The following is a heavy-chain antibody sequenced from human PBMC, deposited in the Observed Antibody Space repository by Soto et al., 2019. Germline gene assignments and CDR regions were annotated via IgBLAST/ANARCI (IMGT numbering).Heavy chain of an antibody. CDR1: GFTFSDYY. CDR3: YRDRQYYYGMDV. CDR2: ISSSGSTI. J-gene: IGHJ6*02. V-gene: IGHV3-11*01. Sequence: PGGSLRLSCAASGFTFSDYYMSWIRQAPGKGLEWVSYISSSGSTIYYADSVKGRFTISRDNAKNSLYLQMNSLRAEDTAVYYVYRDRQYYYGMDVWGQRNTVPVSS.